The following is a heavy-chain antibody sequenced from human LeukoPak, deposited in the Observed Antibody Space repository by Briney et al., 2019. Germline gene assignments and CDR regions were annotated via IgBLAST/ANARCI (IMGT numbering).Heavy chain of an antibody. CDR1: GFTFGDYA. Sequence: GGSLRLSCTASGFTFGDYAMSWFRQAPGKGLEWVGFIRSKAYGGTTEYAASVKGRFTISRDDSKGIAYLQMNSLKTEDTAVYYCTRAVGRNDFWSGYSHPTPDYWGQGTLVTVSS. D-gene: IGHD3-3*01. J-gene: IGHJ4*02. V-gene: IGHV3-49*03. CDR3: TRAVGRNDFWSGYSHPTPDY. CDR2: IRSKAYGGTT.